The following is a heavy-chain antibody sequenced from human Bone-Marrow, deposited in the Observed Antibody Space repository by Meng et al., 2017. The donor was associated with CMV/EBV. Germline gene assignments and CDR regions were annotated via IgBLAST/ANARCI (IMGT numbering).Heavy chain of an antibody. V-gene: IGHV3-7*04. J-gene: IGHJ4*02. Sequence: GESLKISCAASGFTFSSYWMSWVRQAPGKGLEWVANIKQDGSEKYYVDSVKGRFTVYRDNVKNSLYLQMNSLRAEDPAIYYCARGAYCSDSSGYTSLFDFWGQGALVTVSS. CDR1: GFTFSSYW. CDR3: ARGAYCSDSSGYTSLFDF. D-gene: IGHD2-2*02. CDR2: IKQDGSEK.